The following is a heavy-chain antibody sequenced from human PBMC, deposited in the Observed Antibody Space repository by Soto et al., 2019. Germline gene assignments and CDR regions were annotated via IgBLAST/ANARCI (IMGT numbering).Heavy chain of an antibody. D-gene: IGHD6-13*01. CDR2: IYYSGST. CDR3: ARHSYSSSWYGSNYFDY. CDR1: GGSISSSY. V-gene: IGHV4-59*08. J-gene: IGHJ4*02. Sequence: PSETLYLTCTASGGSISSSYWSLIRQPTGKGLEWIGYIYYSGSTNYNPSLKSRVTISVDTSKNQFSLKLSSVTAADTAVYYCARHSYSSSWYGSNYFDYWGQGTLVTVSP.